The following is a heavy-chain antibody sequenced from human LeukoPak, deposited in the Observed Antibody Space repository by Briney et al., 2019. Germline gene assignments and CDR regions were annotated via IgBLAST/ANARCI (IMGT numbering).Heavy chain of an antibody. CDR2: IYSGGST. Sequence: GGSLRLSCAASGFTVSSNYMSWVRQAPGKGLEWVSVIYSGGSTYYADSVKGRFTISRDNSKNTPYLQMNSLRAEDTAVYYCARKSGYSSSWVDYWGQGTLVTVSS. J-gene: IGHJ4*02. V-gene: IGHV3-53*01. CDR1: GFTVSSNY. CDR3: ARKSGYSSSWVDY. D-gene: IGHD6-13*01.